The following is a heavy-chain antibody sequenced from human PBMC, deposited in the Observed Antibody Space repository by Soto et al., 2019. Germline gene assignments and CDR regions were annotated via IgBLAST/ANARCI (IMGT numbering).Heavy chain of an antibody. J-gene: IGHJ6*01. CDR1: GGTFSNYA. CDR3: ARDPLGFGYTYGDF. D-gene: IGHD3-10*01. Sequence: QVQLVQSGAEVKKPGSSVKVSCKGSGGTFSNYALISWVRLAPGQGLEWMGGIIPIDATVNYAQKFQGRITITADEFTTTAYMDLGSLRSEDTAVYYCARDPLGFGYTYGDFWGQGTTVTVSS. CDR2: IIPIDATV. V-gene: IGHV1-69*12.